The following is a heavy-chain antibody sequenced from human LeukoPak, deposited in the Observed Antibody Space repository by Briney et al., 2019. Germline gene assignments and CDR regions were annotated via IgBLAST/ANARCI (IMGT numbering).Heavy chain of an antibody. Sequence: ETLSLTCTVSGGSISLYYWTWIRQPPGEGLEWIGYNSSNGNTNYNPSLKSRVTISVDMSKNQFSLRLGSVTAADTAVYYCARAGSGWSFDYWGQGTLVTVSS. CDR1: GGSISLYY. CDR3: ARAGSGWSFDY. D-gene: IGHD6-19*01. J-gene: IGHJ4*02. CDR2: NSSNGNT. V-gene: IGHV4-59*01.